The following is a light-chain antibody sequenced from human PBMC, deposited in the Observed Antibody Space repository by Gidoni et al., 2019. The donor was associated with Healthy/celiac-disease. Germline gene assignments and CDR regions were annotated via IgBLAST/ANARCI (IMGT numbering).Light chain of an antibody. Sequence: DIQMTQSPSSLSASVGDRVNITCQASQDISNYLNWYLQKPGKAPKLLIYDASKLETGVPSRFSGSGAGTDFTFTISSLQPEDIATYYCQQYDNLPLTFGGGTKVEIK. V-gene: IGKV1-33*01. CDR1: QDISNY. CDR3: QQYDNLPLT. J-gene: IGKJ4*01. CDR2: DAS.